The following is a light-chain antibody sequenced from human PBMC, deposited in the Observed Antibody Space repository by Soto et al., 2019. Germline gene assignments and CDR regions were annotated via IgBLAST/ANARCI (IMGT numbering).Light chain of an antibody. CDR2: DAS. CDR1: QSVSSS. Sequence: EIVLTQSPGTLSLSPGERATLSCRASQSVSSSLAWYQQKPGQAPRLLIYDASNRATGIPARFSGSGSGTDFTLTISSLEPEDFAVYYCHQRTNWPITFGQGTRLEIK. CDR3: HQRTNWPIT. J-gene: IGKJ5*01. V-gene: IGKV3-11*01.